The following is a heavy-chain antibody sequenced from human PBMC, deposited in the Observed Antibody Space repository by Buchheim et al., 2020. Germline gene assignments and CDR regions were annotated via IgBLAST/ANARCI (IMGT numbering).Heavy chain of an antibody. CDR1: GFTISGYS. Sequence: EVQLVESGGGLVKPGGSLRLSCAASGFTISGYSLNWVRQAPGKGLEWVSSISTSRSYIYYADSVKGRFTVSRDNAKNSLHLQMNSLRAEDTAVYYCARDPDDWTYAFDIWGQGT. CDR2: ISTSRSYI. CDR3: ARDPDDWTYAFDI. D-gene: IGHD3-9*01. V-gene: IGHV3-21*01. J-gene: IGHJ3*02.